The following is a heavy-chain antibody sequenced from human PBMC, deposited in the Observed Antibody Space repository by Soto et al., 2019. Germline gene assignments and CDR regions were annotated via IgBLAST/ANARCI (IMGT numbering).Heavy chain of an antibody. V-gene: IGHV3-23*01. Sequence: EVQLLESGGGLVQPGGSLRLSCAASGFTFSSYGMTWVRQAPGKGLEWVSFSSATGAGTYYADSVKGRFTISTVNSKNTLYLHMTSLRADDTAVYYCAKDRRAGGNYGFYSDFWGQGALVIVSS. D-gene: IGHD1-7*01. CDR1: GFTFSSYG. CDR2: SSATGAGT. CDR3: AKDRRAGGNYGFYSDF. J-gene: IGHJ4*02.